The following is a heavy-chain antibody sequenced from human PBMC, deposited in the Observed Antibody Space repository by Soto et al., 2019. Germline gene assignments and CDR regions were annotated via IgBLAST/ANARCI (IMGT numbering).Heavy chain of an antibody. CDR2: IYTSGST. Sequence: PSETLSLTCSVSGASVTRDGNYWSWIRQPPGKGLEWIGRIYTSGSTNYNPSLKSRVTMSVDTSKNQFSLKLSSVTAADTAVYYCARGKAVAGNWFDPWGRGTLVTVSS. CDR3: ARGKAVAGNWFDP. V-gene: IGHV4-61*08. J-gene: IGHJ5*02. D-gene: IGHD6-19*01. CDR1: GASVTRDGNY.